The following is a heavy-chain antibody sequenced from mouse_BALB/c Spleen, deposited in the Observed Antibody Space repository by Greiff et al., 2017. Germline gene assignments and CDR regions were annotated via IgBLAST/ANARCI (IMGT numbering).Heavy chain of an antibody. D-gene: IGHD2-3*01. Sequence: VKLMESGPGLVAPSQSLSITCTVSGFSLTSYGVHWVRQPPGKGLEWLGVIWAGGSTNYNSALMSRLSISKDNSKSQVFLKMNSLQTDDTAMYYCARDDGYSPRYFDVWGAGTTVTVSS. CDR3: ARDDGYSPRYFDV. CDR2: IWAGGST. J-gene: IGHJ1*01. V-gene: IGHV2-9*02. CDR1: GFSLTSYG.